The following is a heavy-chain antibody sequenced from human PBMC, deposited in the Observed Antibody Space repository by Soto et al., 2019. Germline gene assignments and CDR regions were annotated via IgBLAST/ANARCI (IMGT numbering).Heavy chain of an antibody. V-gene: IGHV4-59*01. Sequence: SETLSLSYTVAGVSRSSYYWSWILQPPGKGLEWIGYIYYSGSTNYNPALKSRVTISVDTSKNQFSLKLSSVTAADTAVYYCARGGNYLSGWFDPWGQGTLVTVSS. CDR2: IYYSGST. CDR3: ARGGNYLSGWFDP. CDR1: GVSRSSYY. D-gene: IGHD1-7*01. J-gene: IGHJ5*02.